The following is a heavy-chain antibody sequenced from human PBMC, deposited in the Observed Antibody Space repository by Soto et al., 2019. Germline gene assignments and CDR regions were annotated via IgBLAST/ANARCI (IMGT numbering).Heavy chain of an antibody. Sequence: QVQLVESGGGVVQPGRSLTLSCAASGFTFSNFAIHWVRQAPGKGLEWVAVISYDGSNKYYGDSVKGRFTISRDNSKNTLYLQMNSLRAEDTAVYYCAKRIGGPGMDYFGYWGQGSLVTVSS. V-gene: IGHV3-30*18. CDR1: GFTFSNFA. D-gene: IGHD3-10*01. CDR3: AKRIGGPGMDYFGY. J-gene: IGHJ4*02. CDR2: ISYDGSNK.